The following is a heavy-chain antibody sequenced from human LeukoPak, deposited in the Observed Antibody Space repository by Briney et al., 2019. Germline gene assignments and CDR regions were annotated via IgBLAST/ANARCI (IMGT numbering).Heavy chain of an antibody. CDR1: GGTFSSYA. V-gene: IGHV1-69*05. Sequence: ASVKVSCKASGGTFSSYAISLVRQAPGQGLEWMGGIIPIFGTANYAQKFQGRVTITTDESTSTAYMELSSLRSEDTAVYYCARAVRGSNYYYYMDVWGKGTTVTVSS. CDR3: ARAVRGSNYYYYMDV. J-gene: IGHJ6*03. D-gene: IGHD3-10*01. CDR2: IIPIFGTA.